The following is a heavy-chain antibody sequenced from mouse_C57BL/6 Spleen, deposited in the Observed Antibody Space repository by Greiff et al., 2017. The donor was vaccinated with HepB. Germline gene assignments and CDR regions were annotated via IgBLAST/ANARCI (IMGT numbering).Heavy chain of an antibody. CDR1: GYSITSGYY. CDR2: ISYDGSN. J-gene: IGHJ2*01. Sequence: DVKLVESGPGLVKPSQSLSLTCSVTGYSITSGYYWNWIRQFPGNKLEWMGYISYDGSNNYNPSLKNRISITRDTSKNQFFLKLNSVTTEDTATYYCARDNYGSSYDFDYWGQGTTLTVSS. V-gene: IGHV3-6*01. CDR3: ARDNYGSSYDFDY. D-gene: IGHD1-1*01.